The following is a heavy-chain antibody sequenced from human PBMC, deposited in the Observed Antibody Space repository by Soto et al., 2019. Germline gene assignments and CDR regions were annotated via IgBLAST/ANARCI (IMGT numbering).Heavy chain of an antibody. Sequence: QVQLQGSGPGLVRPSETLSLTCTVSGASISTNHHNWAWVRQPPGKGLEWMGNIHYRGATYFNPSLGIRLSMSADTSTNQFSLNLTSVTAADTAVYYCARLPTGYPTGFDPCGQGTLVTVSS. V-gene: IGHV4-39*01. CDR3: ARLPTGYPTGFDP. D-gene: IGHD3-9*01. CDR2: IHYRGAT. J-gene: IGHJ5*02. CDR1: GASISTNHHN.